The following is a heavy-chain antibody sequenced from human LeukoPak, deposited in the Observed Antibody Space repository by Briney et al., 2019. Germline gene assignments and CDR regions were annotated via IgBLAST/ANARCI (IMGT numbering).Heavy chain of an antibody. D-gene: IGHD6-19*01. V-gene: IGHV3-30*14. CDR1: GFTFSSYA. J-gene: IGHJ4*02. CDR3: AREVTDSGGWYLHYYLDS. Sequence: PGGSLRLSCAASGFTFSSYAMHWVRQAPGKGLEWVAVISYDGSNKYYADSVKGRFTISRDSSQNTLYLQMNSLRAEDTAVYYCAREVTDSGGWYLHYYLDSWGQGTLVTVSS. CDR2: ISYDGSNK.